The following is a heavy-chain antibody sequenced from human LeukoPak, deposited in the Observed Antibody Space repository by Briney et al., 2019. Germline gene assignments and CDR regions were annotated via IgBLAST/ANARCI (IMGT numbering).Heavy chain of an antibody. J-gene: IGHJ5*01. D-gene: IGHD6-13*01. Sequence: GESLRLSCAASGFTFSSYAMSWVRQAPGKGLEWVSGISGSGGSTYFADSVKGRFTISRDNSKNSLYLQMDSLRAEDTAVYFCARGTAAAANRNWFDSWGQGTLVTVSS. CDR2: ISGSGGST. CDR3: ARGTAAAANRNWFDS. V-gene: IGHV3-23*01. CDR1: GFTFSSYA.